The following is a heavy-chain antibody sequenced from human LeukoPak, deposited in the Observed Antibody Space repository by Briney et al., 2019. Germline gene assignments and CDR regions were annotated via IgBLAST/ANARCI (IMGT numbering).Heavy chain of an antibody. Sequence: ASVKVSCKASGGTFISYAISWVRQAPGQGLEWMGGIIPIFGTANYAQKFQGRVTITADESTSTAYMELSSLRSEDTAVYYCASAYTGTTVTIEFGYWGQGTLVTVSS. CDR1: GGTFISYA. CDR3: ASAYTGTTVTIEFGY. J-gene: IGHJ4*02. D-gene: IGHD4-17*01. V-gene: IGHV1-69*13. CDR2: IIPIFGTA.